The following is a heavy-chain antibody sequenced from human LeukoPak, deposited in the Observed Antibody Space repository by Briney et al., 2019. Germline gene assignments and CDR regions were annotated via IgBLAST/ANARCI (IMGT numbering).Heavy chain of an antibody. CDR3: ARDRGNSDPGDWFDS. CDR2: ISGSGSTV. J-gene: IGHJ5*01. V-gene: IGHV3-11*01. CDR1: GFTFSDYY. D-gene: IGHD4-23*01. Sequence: GGSLRLSCAASGFTFSDYYMSWIRQAPGKGLEWVSYISGSGSTVYYAASVRGRFTISRDNAKNSLFLQLNSLRAEDTAVYYCARDRGNSDPGDWFDSWGQGTLVTVSS.